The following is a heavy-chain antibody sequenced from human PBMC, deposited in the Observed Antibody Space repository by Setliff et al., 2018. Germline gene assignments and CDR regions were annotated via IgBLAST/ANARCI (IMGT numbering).Heavy chain of an antibody. CDR1: GFTFSTYR. CDR3: ARSPANGGHDAFDI. V-gene: IGHV3-33*08. J-gene: IGHJ3*02. Sequence: GGSLRLSCAASGFTFSTYRMHWVRQAPGKGLEWVAVILDDGVKKYHADSLKGRFTISRDNAKNSLYLQMNSLGAEDTAVYYCARSPANGGHDAFDIWGQGT. D-gene: IGHD6-25*01. CDR2: ILDDGVKK.